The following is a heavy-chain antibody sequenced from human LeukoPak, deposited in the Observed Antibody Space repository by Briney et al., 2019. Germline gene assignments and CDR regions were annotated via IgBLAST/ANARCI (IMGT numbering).Heavy chain of an antibody. CDR2: ISSSSSTI. CDR1: GFTFSSSG. J-gene: IGHJ6*03. CDR3: ARVIYYYYYMDV. Sequence: GGSLRLSCAASGFTFSSSGMHWVRQSPGKGLEWVSYISSSSSTIYYADSVKGRFTISRDNAKNSLYLQMNSLRAEDTAVFYCARVIYYYYYMDVWGKGTTVTVSS. V-gene: IGHV3-48*01.